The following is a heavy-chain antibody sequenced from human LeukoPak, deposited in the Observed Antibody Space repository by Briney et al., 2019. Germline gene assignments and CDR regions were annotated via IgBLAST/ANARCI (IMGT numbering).Heavy chain of an antibody. V-gene: IGHV1-69*01. CDR1: GGTFSSYA. CDR2: IIPIFGTA. Sequence: ASVKVSCKASGGTFSSYAISWVRQAPGQGLEWMGGIIPIFGTANYAQKFQGRVTITADESTSTAYMELSSLRPEDTAVYYCASLAYGSGSYYKSWFDPWGQGTLVTVSS. CDR3: ASLAYGSGSYYKSWFDP. D-gene: IGHD3-10*01. J-gene: IGHJ5*02.